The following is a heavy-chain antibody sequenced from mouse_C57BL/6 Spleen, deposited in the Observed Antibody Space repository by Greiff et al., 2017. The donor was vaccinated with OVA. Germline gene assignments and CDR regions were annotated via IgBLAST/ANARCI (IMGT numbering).Heavy chain of an antibody. CDR1: GFSLTSYG. J-gene: IGHJ4*01. D-gene: IGHD2-1*01. V-gene: IGHV2-2*01. Sequence: VQVVESGPGLVQPSQSLSITCTVSGFSLTSYGVHWVRQSPGKGLEWLGVIWSGGSTDYNAAFISRLSISKDNSKSQVFFKMNSLQADDTAIYYCARGYGNYAMDYWGQGTSVTVSS. CDR3: ARGYGNYAMDY. CDR2: IWSGGST.